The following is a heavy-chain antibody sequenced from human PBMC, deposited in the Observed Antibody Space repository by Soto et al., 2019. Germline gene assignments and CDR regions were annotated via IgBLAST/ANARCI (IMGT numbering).Heavy chain of an antibody. CDR2: IYYSGST. CDR3: AGRVRGDYDY. V-gene: IGHV4-59*08. J-gene: IGHJ4*02. D-gene: IGHD4-17*01. CDR1: GGSISSYY. Sequence: SETLSLTCTVSGGSISSYYWSWIRQPPGKGLEWIGYIYYSGSTNYNPSLKSRVTISVDTSKNQFSLKLSSVTAADTAVYYCAGRVRGDYDYWGQGNLVTVS.